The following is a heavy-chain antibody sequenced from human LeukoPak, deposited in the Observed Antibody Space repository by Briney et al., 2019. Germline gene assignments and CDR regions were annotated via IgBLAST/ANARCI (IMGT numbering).Heavy chain of an antibody. CDR1: GLTVKSYS. V-gene: IGHV3-21*01. D-gene: IGHD3-16*01. CDR3: ARDLSLGDPGGFDF. Sequence: GGSLRLSCAASGLTVKSYSMNWVRQSPGKGLEWVSTISSYGTYIYYANSVKGRFTISRDNAENSLYLQMDSLRADDTAVYYCARDLSLGDPGGFDFWGRGTLVTVSS. CDR2: ISSYGTYI. J-gene: IGHJ4*02.